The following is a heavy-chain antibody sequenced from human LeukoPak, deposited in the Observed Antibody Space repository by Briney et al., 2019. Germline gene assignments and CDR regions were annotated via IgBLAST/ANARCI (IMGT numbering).Heavy chain of an antibody. D-gene: IGHD3-3*01. CDR2: ISAYNGNT. Sequence: ASVKVSCKASGYTFTSYGISWVRQAPGQGLEWMGWISAYNGNTNYAQKPQGRVTMTTDTSTSTAYMELRSLRSDDTAVYYCARGGYDFWSGYPGHYYYMDVWGKGTTVTVSS. V-gene: IGHV1-18*01. CDR3: ARGGYDFWSGYPGHYYYMDV. J-gene: IGHJ6*03. CDR1: GYTFTSYG.